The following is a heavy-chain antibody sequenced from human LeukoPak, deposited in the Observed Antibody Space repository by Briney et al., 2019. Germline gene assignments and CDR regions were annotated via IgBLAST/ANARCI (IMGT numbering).Heavy chain of an antibody. CDR1: GGSISSGDYY. V-gene: IGHV4-30-4*01. CDR2: IYYSGTT. D-gene: IGHD4-17*01. Sequence: SETLSLTCTVSGGSISSGDYYWSWIRQPPGKGLEWIGYIYYSGTTYYNPSLKSRVTISVDTSKKQFSLKLSSVTAADTAVYYCARRGTYGDYDCWGRGTLVTVSS. CDR3: ARRGTYGDYDC. J-gene: IGHJ4*02.